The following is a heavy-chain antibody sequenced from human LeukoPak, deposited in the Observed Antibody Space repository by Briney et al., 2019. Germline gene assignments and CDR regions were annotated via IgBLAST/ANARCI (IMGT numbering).Heavy chain of an antibody. V-gene: IGHV3-30*04. Sequence: GGSLRLSCTVSGFTVSSDSMSWVRQAPGKGLEWVAVISYDGSNKYYADSVKGRFTISRDNSKNTLYLQMNSLRAEDTAVYYCAREHYDSSGYYFDYWGQGTLVTVSS. D-gene: IGHD3-22*01. CDR2: ISYDGSNK. CDR3: AREHYDSSGYYFDY. CDR1: GFTVSSDS. J-gene: IGHJ4*02.